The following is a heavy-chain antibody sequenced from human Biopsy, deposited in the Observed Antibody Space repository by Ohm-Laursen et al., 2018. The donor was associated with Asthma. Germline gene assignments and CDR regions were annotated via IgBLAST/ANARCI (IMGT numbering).Heavy chain of an antibody. CDR1: GYSLTDLS. D-gene: IGHD6-19*01. J-gene: IGHJ6*02. V-gene: IGHV1-69*13. CDR3: ARCQVGYSSGWSLLLKKIYYSGMDV. CDR2: TMTVFGTT. Sequence: SVKVSCKISGYSLTDLSMHWVRQAPGQGLEWLGGTMTVFGTTNYAQKFQGRVTITADESTSTAYMEATSLRSEDTAIYYCARCQVGYSSGWSLLLKKIYYSGMDVWGQGTAVTVSS.